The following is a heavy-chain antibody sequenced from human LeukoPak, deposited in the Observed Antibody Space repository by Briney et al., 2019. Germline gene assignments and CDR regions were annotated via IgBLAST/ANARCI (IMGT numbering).Heavy chain of an antibody. V-gene: IGHV4-59*11. CDR2: IYYSGST. CDR3: ARAGEIVGATSVDY. J-gene: IGHJ4*02. D-gene: IGHD1-26*01. CDR1: GGSISTHY. Sequence: PSETLSLTCTVSGGSISTHYWSWIRQPPGKGLDWIGYIYYSGSTKYNPSLRSRVTISVDTSKNQFSLKLSSVTAADTAVYYCARAGEIVGATSVDYWGQGTLVTVSS.